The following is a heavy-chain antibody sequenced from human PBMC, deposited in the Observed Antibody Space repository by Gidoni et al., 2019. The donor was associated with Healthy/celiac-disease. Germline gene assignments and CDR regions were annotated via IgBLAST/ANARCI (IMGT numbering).Heavy chain of an antibody. CDR3: ARDGEYQPYDYGMDV. CDR1: GGSISSGGYY. J-gene: IGHJ6*02. Sequence: QVQLQESGPGLVQPSQTLSLTCTVSGGSISSGGYYWSWIRQHPGKGLEWLGYIYYSGSTYYNPSLKSRVTISVDTSKNQFSLKLSSVTAADTAVYYCARDGEYQPYDYGMDVWGQGTTVTVSS. D-gene: IGHD2-2*01. CDR2: IYYSGST. V-gene: IGHV4-31*03.